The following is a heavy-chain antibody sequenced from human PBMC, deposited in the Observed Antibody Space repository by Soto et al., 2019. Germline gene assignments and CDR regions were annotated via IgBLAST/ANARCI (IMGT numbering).Heavy chain of an antibody. CDR2: IYYSGST. D-gene: IGHD3-10*01. J-gene: IGHJ6*03. Sequence: PSETLSLTCTVSGCSISSSSYYWGWIRQPPGKGLEWIGSIYYSGSTYYNPSLKSRVTISVDTSKNQFSLKLSSVTAADTAVYYCARPRRLYYYYGSGSPSRYYYYMDVWGKGTTVTVSS. CDR3: ARPRRLYYYYGSGSPSRYYYYMDV. V-gene: IGHV4-39*01. CDR1: GCSISSSSYY.